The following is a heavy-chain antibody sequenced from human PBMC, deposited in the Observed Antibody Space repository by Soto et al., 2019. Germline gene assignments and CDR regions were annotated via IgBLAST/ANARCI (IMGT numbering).Heavy chain of an antibody. D-gene: IGHD3-10*01. J-gene: IGHJ4*02. CDR1: GFIFSDYY. V-gene: IGHV3-72*01. CDR2: SKNKANNDTS. Sequence: PGGSLRLSCAASGFIFSDYYIDWVRQAPGKGLEWVGRSKNKANNDTSEYAASVKGRSIISRDESKNSLYLQMNSLKTEDTAVYYCARDLRFVDLHYYFDSWGQGTLVTVS. CDR3: ARDLRFVDLHYYFDS.